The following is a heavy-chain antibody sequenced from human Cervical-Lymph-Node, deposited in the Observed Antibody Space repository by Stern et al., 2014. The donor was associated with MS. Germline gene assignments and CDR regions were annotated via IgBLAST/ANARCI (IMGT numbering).Heavy chain of an antibody. V-gene: IGHV2-5*01. D-gene: IGHD3-22*01. J-gene: IGHJ4*02. CDR3: AHIIDSSAYYPFYFDY. CDR2: IYWKADK. Sequence: QIPLKESGPTLVKPTQTLTLTCTFSGFSLSTSAVVVGWIRQPPGKALEWLAVIYWKADKRYSPSLKSRLTITMDSSKNQVVLTMTNMDPVDTATYYCAHIIDSSAYYPFYFDYWGQGTLVTVSS. CDR1: GFSLSTSAVV.